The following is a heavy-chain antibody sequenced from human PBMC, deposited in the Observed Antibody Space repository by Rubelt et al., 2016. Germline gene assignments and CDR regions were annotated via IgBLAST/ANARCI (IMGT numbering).Heavy chain of an antibody. Sequence: QVQLQESGPGLVKPSETLSLTCTVSGGSISSYYWSWIRQPPGKGLEWIGYIYYSGSTYYNPSLKSRVTISVDTSKNQCCLKLSSVTAAETAVEYCARHETVVPAAIGGLDYWGQGTMVTVSS. CDR2: IYYSGST. J-gene: IGHJ4*02. V-gene: IGHV4-59*08. CDR1: GGSISSYY. D-gene: IGHD2-2*01. CDR3: ARHETVVPAAIGGLDY.